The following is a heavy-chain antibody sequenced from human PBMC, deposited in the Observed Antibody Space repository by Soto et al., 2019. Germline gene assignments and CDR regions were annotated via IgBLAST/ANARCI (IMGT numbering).Heavy chain of an antibody. V-gene: IGHV4-31*03. CDR3: ARDPSGYDSDAFDI. D-gene: IGHD5-12*01. Sequence: PSETLSLTCTVSGGSISSGGYYWSWIRQHPGKGLEWIGYVYYSGSTYYTPSLKSRVTISVDTSKNQFSLKLSSVTAPDTAVYYCARDPSGYDSDAFDIWGQGTMVTAS. CDR2: VYYSGST. J-gene: IGHJ3*02. CDR1: GGSISSGGYY.